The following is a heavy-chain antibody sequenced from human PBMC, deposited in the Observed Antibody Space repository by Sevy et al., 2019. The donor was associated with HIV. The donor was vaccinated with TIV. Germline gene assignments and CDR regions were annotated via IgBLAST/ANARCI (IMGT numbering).Heavy chain of an antibody. V-gene: IGHV3-48*01. D-gene: IGHD2-15*01. CDR2: ISSSSSTI. CDR1: GFTFSSYS. J-gene: IGHJ4*02. Sequence: GGSLRLSCAASGFTFSSYSMNWVRQAPGKGLERVSYISSSSSTIYYADSVKGRFTISRDNAKNSLYLQMNSLRAEDTAVYYCARDCSGGSGYPFDYWGQGTLVTVSS. CDR3: ARDCSGGSGYPFDY.